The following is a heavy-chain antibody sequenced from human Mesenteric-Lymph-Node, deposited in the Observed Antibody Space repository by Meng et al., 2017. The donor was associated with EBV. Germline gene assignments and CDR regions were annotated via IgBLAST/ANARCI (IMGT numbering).Heavy chain of an antibody. V-gene: IGHV1-3*01. D-gene: IGHD6-19*01. Sequence: VKKPGASVNDSGKVSGYTFTSYAMHWLRQAPGQRLEWMGWINAGNGNTKYSEKFQGRVTITRDTFASTAYMELSSLRSEDTAVYYCARGASTSWPVDYWGHGTLVTVSS. CDR3: ARGASTSWPVDY. CDR1: GYTFTSYA. J-gene: IGHJ4*01. CDR2: INAGNGNT.